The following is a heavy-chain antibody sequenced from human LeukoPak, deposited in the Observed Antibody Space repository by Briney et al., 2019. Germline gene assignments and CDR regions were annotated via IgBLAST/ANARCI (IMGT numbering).Heavy chain of an antibody. Sequence: GRSLRLSCAASGFTFSSYGMHWVRQAPGKGLEWVAVIWYDGSNKYYADSVKGRSTISRDNSKNTLYLQMNSLRAEDTAVYYCAKDRYYYDSSGHYLLDYWGQGTLVTVCS. V-gene: IGHV3-33*06. CDR3: AKDRYYYDSSGHYLLDY. CDR1: GFTFSSYG. D-gene: IGHD3-22*01. J-gene: IGHJ4*02. CDR2: IWYDGSNK.